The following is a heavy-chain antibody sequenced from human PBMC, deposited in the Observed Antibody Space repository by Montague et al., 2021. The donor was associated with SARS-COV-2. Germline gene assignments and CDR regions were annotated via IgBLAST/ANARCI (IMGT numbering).Heavy chain of an antibody. CDR1: GFTFSSYS. D-gene: IGHD5-24*01. CDR3: ARGVEMATMGDAFDI. J-gene: IGHJ3*02. CDR2: ISSSSSYI. V-gene: IGHV3-21*01. Sequence: SLRLSCAASGFTFSSYSMNWVRQAPGKGLEWVSSISSSSSYIYYAGSVTCRFTISRDNAKNSLYLQMNSLRAEDTAVYYCARGVEMATMGDAFDIWGQGTMVTVSS.